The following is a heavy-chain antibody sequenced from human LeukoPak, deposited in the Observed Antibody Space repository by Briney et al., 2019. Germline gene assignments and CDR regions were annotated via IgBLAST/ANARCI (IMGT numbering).Heavy chain of an antibody. CDR2: IKQDGSEK. CDR3: ARGRVRQWLVFPTYYYYYMDV. J-gene: IGHJ6*03. V-gene: IGHV3-7*01. D-gene: IGHD6-19*01. Sequence: GGSLRLSCAASGFTFSSYWMSWVRQAPGKGLEWVANIKQDGSEKYYVDSVKGRFTISRDNAKNSLYLQMNSLRGEDTAVYYCARGRVRQWLVFPTYYYYYMDVWGKGTTVTVSS. CDR1: GFTFSSYW.